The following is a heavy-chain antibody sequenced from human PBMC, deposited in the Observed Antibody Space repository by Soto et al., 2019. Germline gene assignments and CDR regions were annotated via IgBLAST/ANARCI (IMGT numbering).Heavy chain of an antibody. CDR2: ISAYNGNT. V-gene: IGHV1-18*01. J-gene: IGHJ4*02. D-gene: IGHD5-12*01. CDR1: GYTFTSYG. Sequence: QVQLVQSGAEVKKPGASVKVSCKASGYTFTSYGISRVRQAPGQGLEWMGWISAYNGNTNYAQKLQGRVTMTTDTSTSTAYMELRSLRSDDTAVYYCARAYGVSRRGYSGYSFDYWGQGTLVTVSS. CDR3: ARAYGVSRRGYSGYSFDY.